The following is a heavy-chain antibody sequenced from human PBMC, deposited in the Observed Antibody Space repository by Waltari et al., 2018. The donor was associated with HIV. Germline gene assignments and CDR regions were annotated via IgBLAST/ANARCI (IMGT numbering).Heavy chain of an antibody. CDR1: GFSVSSYW. J-gene: IGHJ4*02. V-gene: IGHV3-74*01. Sequence: EVQLVQSGGGLIKPGGSLRLSCAPSGFSVSSYWMHWVRQTPGKGLVWVSRINIDGSRIDYADSVRGRFTISRDSAKNTLSLQMNSLTEEDTAVYYCSRDTFGEYDYWGQGTLVTVSS. D-gene: IGHD3-10*01. CDR3: SRDTFGEYDY. CDR2: INIDGSRI.